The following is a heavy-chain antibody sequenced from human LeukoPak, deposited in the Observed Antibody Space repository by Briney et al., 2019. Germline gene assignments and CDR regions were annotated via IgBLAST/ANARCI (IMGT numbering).Heavy chain of an antibody. CDR3: ASSYNWNYEWWFDP. D-gene: IGHD1-7*01. CDR1: GGTFSSYA. V-gene: IGHV1-69*06. J-gene: IGHJ5*02. CDR2: IIPIFGTA. Sequence: GASVKVSCKASGGTFSSYAISWVRQAPGQGLEWMGGIIPIFGTANYAQKFQGRVTITADKSTSTAYMELSSLRSEDTAVYYCASSYNWNYEWWFDPWGQGTLVTVSS.